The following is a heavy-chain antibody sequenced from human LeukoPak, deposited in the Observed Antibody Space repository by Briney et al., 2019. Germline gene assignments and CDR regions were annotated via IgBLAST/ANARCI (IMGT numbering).Heavy chain of an antibody. V-gene: IGHV3-48*01. CDR1: EFTFSSYS. CDR3: ARSRGNSGSYPLDY. Sequence: QAGGSLRLSCEASEFTFSSYSMKWVRQAPGKGLEWVSYISSSSSTIYYAESVKGRFTISRDNAKNSLYLQMNSLRVEDTAVYYCARSRGNSGSYPLDYWGQGTLVTVSS. D-gene: IGHD1-26*01. CDR2: ISSSSSTI. J-gene: IGHJ4*02.